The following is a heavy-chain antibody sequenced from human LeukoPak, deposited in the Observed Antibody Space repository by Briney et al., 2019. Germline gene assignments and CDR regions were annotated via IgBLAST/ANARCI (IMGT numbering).Heavy chain of an antibody. CDR2: ISDTGGST. V-gene: IGHV3-23*01. D-gene: IGHD2-2*01. CDR1: GFTFRSYA. J-gene: IGHJ4*02. CDR3: AKSSDGSTSFDY. Sequence: GGSLRLSCAASGFTFRSYAMSWDRQAPGKGLEWVSGISDTGGSTYYADSVKGRFTISRDNSKNTLYLQINNVSAEDTALYYCAKSSDGSTSFDYWGQGALVTVSS.